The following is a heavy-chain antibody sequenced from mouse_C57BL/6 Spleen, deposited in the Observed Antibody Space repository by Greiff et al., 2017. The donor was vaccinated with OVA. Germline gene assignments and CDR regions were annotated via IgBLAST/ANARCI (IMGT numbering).Heavy chain of an antibody. CDR1: GYSITSGYY. V-gene: IGHV3-6*01. CDR2: ISYDGSN. J-gene: IGHJ2*01. Sequence: DVQLVESGPGLVKPSQSLSLTCSVTGYSITSGYYWNWIRQFPGNKLEWMGYISYDGSNNYNPSLKNRISITRDTSKNQFFLKLNSVTTEDTATYYCARESGVYFDYWGQGTTLTVSS. D-gene: IGHD1-3*01. CDR3: ARESGVYFDY.